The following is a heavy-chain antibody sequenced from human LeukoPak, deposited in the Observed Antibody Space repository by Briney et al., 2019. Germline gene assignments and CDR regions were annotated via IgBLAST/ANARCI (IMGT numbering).Heavy chain of an antibody. V-gene: IGHV3-53*01. CDR3: ASGDGYLQPY. D-gene: IGHD2-21*01. J-gene: IGHJ4*02. CDR1: GFSVSGKF. CDR2: IHYDGKI. Sequence: QPGGSQRLSCAASGFSVSGKFMSWVRQAPGKGLEWVSIIHYDGKIRYAGSVGGRFTIYRDDSENTLFLQMNSLRVDDTAVYFCASGDGYLQPYWGQGTLVTVSS.